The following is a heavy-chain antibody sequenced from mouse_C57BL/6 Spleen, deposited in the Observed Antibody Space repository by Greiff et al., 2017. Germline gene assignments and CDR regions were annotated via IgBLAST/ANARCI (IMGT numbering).Heavy chain of an antibody. Sequence: EVKLVASGAELVKPGASVKLSCTASGFNIKDYYMDWVKQRTEQGLEWIGRIDPEDGETKYDPKFQGMATITANTSANTAYLQLSSLTSDNTAFYYCARLNDYDKGSYFDYWGQGTTLTVSS. CDR1: GFNIKDYY. D-gene: IGHD2-4*01. CDR2: IDPEDGET. J-gene: IGHJ2*01. CDR3: ARLNDYDKGSYFDY. V-gene: IGHV14-2*01.